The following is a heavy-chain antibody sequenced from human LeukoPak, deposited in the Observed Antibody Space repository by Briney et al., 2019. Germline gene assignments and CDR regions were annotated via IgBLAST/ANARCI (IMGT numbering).Heavy chain of an antibody. V-gene: IGHV1-46*01. J-gene: IGHJ4*02. CDR2: INPSGTNT. D-gene: IGHD1-1*01. CDR1: GYTFSGYY. Sequence: GASVKVSFKSSGYTFSGYYTHWVRQAPGQGLEWMGLINPSGTNTNYAQKFRGRVTMTKDTSANTVDMELSSLRSEDTAVYYCAREESGGYFDYWGQGSLVIVSS. CDR3: AREESGGYFDY.